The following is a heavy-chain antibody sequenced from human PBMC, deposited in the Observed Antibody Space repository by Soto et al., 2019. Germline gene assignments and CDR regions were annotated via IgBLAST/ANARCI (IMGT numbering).Heavy chain of an antibody. CDR3: AKDGAYDSSGYYSSNWYFDL. D-gene: IGHD3-22*01. V-gene: IGHV3-23*01. Sequence: GGSLRLSCAASGFTFTDYAKSWVRQAPGRGLEWVTAISGSGFNTYYADSVKGRFTISRDNSKNTLYLQMNSLRAEDTAVYYCAKDGAYDSSGYYSSNWYFDLWGRVTLVTVSS. J-gene: IGHJ2*01. CDR2: ISGSGFNT. CDR1: GFTFTDYA.